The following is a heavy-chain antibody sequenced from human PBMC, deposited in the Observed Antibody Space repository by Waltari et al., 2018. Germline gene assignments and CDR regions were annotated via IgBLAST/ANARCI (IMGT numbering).Heavy chain of an antibody. CDR3: AREWGVMVGTAAFYFDY. Sequence: EVQLVGSGGGLVKPGGSLRLSCAASGFTFSSSTMNWVRQAPGKGLVWGNSICSGSMYIYYAVSVKGRFIISRDNAKNSLYLQMNSLRAEDTAVYYCAREWGVMVGTAAFYFDYWGQGTLVTVSS. V-gene: IGHV3-21*02. CDR2: ICSGSMYI. CDR1: GFTFSSST. D-gene: IGHD2-15*01. J-gene: IGHJ4*02.